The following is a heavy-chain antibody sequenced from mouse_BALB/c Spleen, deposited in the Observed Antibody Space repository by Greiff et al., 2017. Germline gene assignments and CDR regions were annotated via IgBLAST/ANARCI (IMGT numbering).Heavy chain of an antibody. CDR1: GFTFSSYA. J-gene: IGHJ2*01. CDR2: ISSGGSYT. Sequence: EVKVVESGGGLVKPGGSLKLSCAASGFTFSSYAMSWVRQSPEKRLEWVAEISSGGSYTYYPDTVTGRFTISRDNAKNTLYLEMSSLRSEDTAMYYCAREDDYDEYYFDYWGQGTTLTVSS. D-gene: IGHD2-4*01. CDR3: AREDDYDEYYFDY. V-gene: IGHV5-9-4*01.